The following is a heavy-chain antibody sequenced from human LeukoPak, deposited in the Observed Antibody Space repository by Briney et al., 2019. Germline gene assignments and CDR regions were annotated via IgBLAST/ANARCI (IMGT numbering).Heavy chain of an antibody. CDR3: ARVPTGTFFDY. D-gene: IGHD4-17*01. CDR1: GGTISSCSYY. J-gene: IGHJ4*02. CDR2: IYLSRRT. Sequence: SETLTLTCTVSGGTISSCSYYWVWKRPPPGQGLVWIGSIYLSRRTYYNPALISRVTISVDKSKNQFSLKLSSVTAADTALYYCARVPTGTFFDYWGQGTLVTVSS. V-gene: IGHV4-39*07.